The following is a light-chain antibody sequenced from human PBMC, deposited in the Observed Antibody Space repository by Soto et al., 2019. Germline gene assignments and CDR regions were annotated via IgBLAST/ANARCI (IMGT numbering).Light chain of an antibody. Sequence: QSVLTQPPSASGSPGQSVTISCTGTSSDVGGYNYVSWYQQHPGKAPKLMVYEVSKRPAGVSNRFSGSKSGNTASLTVSGLQAEDEADYFCLSHDNSVTASWVFGGGTKLTVL. CDR3: LSHDNSVTASWV. V-gene: IGLV2-8*01. CDR1: SSDVGGYNY. J-gene: IGLJ3*02. CDR2: EVS.